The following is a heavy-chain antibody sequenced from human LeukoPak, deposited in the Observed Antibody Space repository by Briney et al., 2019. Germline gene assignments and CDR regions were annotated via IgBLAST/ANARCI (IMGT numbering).Heavy chain of an antibody. CDR3: ARAVGGSGSYYPYYYYYYYMDV. V-gene: IGHV1-46*01. Sequence: GASVKVSCKASGYTFTSYYMHWVRQAPGQGLEWMGIINPSGGSTSYAQKFQGRVTMTRDTSTSTVYMELSSLRSEDTAVYYCARAVGGSGSYYPYYYYYYYMDVWGKGTTVTISS. CDR1: GYTFTSYY. J-gene: IGHJ6*03. D-gene: IGHD3-10*01. CDR2: INPSGGST.